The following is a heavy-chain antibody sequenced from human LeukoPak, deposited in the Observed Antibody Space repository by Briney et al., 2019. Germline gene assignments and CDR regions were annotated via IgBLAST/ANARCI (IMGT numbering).Heavy chain of an antibody. V-gene: IGHV1-69*06. CDR1: GGTFSSYA. Sequence: SVKVSCKASGGTFSSYAISWVRQAPGQGLEWMGGIIPIFGTANYAQKFQGRVTITADKSTSTAYMELSSLRSDDTAVYFCARDTSEGDYAWWFDPWGQGTLVTVAS. J-gene: IGHJ5*02. CDR2: IIPIFGTA. CDR3: ARDTSEGDYAWWFDP. D-gene: IGHD3-16*01.